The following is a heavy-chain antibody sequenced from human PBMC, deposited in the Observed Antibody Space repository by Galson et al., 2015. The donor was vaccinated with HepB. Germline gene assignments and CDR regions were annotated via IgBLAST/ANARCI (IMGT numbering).Heavy chain of an antibody. J-gene: IGHJ6*02. V-gene: IGHV1-24*01. CDR3: TTDPHGRTVWYYAMDI. D-gene: IGHD1-1*01. CDR1: GFSLSEVS. Sequence: SVKVSCKVSGFSLSEVSMFWVRQTPEKGLEWMATYHPEDGEPVYAQKFQGRLTMTQDTSTDTGYMDLRGLTSDDTAVYYCTTDPHGRTVWYYAMDIWGQGTTVIVSS. CDR2: YHPEDGEP.